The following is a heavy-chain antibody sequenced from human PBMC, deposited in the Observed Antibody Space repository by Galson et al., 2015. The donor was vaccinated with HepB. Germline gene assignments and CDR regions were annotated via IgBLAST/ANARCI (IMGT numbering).Heavy chain of an antibody. D-gene: IGHD3-22*01. J-gene: IGHJ4*02. CDR2: CGSGNIK. CDR1: GFTFSDFA. Sequence: SLRLSCAASGFTFSDFAMVWVRQAPGVGLEWVSTCGSGNIKYYTDSVKGRFTISRDNAKNSLYLQMNSLRDEDTAIYYCAATMIALDYWGQGTLVTVSS. CDR3: AATMIALDY. V-gene: IGHV3-69-1*01.